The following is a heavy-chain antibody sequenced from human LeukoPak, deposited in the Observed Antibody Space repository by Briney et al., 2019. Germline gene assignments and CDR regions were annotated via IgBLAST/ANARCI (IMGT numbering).Heavy chain of an antibody. V-gene: IGHV3-23*01. Sequence: GGSLRLSCAASGFTFSSYAMSWVRQAPGKGLEWVSAISGSGGSTYYADSVKGRFTISRDNSKNTLYLQMNSLRAEDTAVYYCAKNYYYDSSGYYDYWGQGTLVTVSS. CDR1: GFTFSSYA. D-gene: IGHD3-22*01. CDR3: AKNYYYDSSGYYDY. J-gene: IGHJ4*02. CDR2: ISGSGGST.